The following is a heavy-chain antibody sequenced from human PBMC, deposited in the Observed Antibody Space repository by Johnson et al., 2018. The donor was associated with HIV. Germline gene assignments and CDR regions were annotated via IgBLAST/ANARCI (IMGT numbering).Heavy chain of an antibody. CDR1: GFTFSSSW. J-gene: IGHJ3*02. V-gene: IGHV3-52*01. CDR2: IKCDGSEK. Sequence: EVQLVESGGGLVQPGGSLRLSCAASGFTFSSSWMHWVCQAPEKGLEWVADIKCDGSEKYYVDSVKGRLTISRDNAKNSLYLQVNSLRAEDMTVYYCVRGGAVAPSSGFDIWGQGTKVTVSS. CDR3: VRGGAVAPSSGFDI. D-gene: IGHD6-19*01.